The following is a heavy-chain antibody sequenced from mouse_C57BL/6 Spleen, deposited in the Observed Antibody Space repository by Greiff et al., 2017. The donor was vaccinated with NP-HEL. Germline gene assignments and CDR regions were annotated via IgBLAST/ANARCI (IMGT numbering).Heavy chain of an antibody. V-gene: IGHV14-2*01. D-gene: IGHD1-1*01. J-gene: IGHJ1*03. CDR3: ASYYGSSNWYFDV. CDR2: IDPEDGET. Sequence: VQLKQSGAELVKPGASVKLSCTASGFNIKDYYMHWVKQRTEQGLEWIGRIDPEDGETKYAPKFQGKATITADTSSNTAYLQLSSLTSEDTAVYYCASYYGSSNWYFDVWGTGTTVTVSS. CDR1: GFNIKDYY.